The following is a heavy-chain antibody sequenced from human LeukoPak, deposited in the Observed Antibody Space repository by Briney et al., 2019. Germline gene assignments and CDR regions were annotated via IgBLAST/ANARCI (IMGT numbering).Heavy chain of an antibody. CDR1: GFMFSSYS. Sequence: GGSLRLSCAASGFMFSSYSMNWVRQAPGKGLEWVAVISYDGSNKYYADSVKGRFTISRDNSKNTLYLQMNSLRAEDTAVYYCARTFDRVPHYFDYWGQGTLVTVSS. CDR2: ISYDGSNK. J-gene: IGHJ4*02. CDR3: ARTFDRVPHYFDY. D-gene: IGHD3-9*01. V-gene: IGHV3-30*03.